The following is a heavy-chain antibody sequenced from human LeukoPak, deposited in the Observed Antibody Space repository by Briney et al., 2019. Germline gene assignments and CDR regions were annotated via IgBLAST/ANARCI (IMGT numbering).Heavy chain of an antibody. Sequence: ASVKVSCKASGYTFTSYDISWVRQAPGQGLEWMGWISAYNGNTNYAQKLQGRVTMTTDTSTSTAYMELRSLRSDDTAVYYCARAPLWATDYNWFDPWGQGTLVTVSS. V-gene: IGHV1-18*01. CDR2: ISAYNGNT. CDR3: ARAPLWATDYNWFDP. D-gene: IGHD2-21*01. CDR1: GYTFTSYD. J-gene: IGHJ5*02.